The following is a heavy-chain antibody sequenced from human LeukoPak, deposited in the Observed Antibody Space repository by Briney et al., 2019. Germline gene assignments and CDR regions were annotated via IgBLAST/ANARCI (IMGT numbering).Heavy chain of an antibody. CDR2: IGVAANT. CDR3: ARQNTPHGNFDY. V-gene: IGHV3-13*01. CDR1: GFTFSSYD. Sequence: GGSLRLSCAASGFTFSSYDMHWVRQATGKGLEWVSAIGVAANTFYSGSVKGRFTISRENAKNSLYLLMTSLRAEDTAVYYCARQNTPHGNFDYWGQGILVTASS. D-gene: IGHD1-26*01. J-gene: IGHJ4*02.